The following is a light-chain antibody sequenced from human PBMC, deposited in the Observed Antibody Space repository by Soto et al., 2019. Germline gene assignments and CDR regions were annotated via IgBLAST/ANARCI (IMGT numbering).Light chain of an antibody. Sequence: DIQITQSASSLSASLGDRVSIPCRASQNIGDFLNWYQQKPGKAPKRLIFNALALESGVPSRFSGSGTGADYTLTISSLQAEDFATYYCLQHSSSPWTFGQGTKVDIK. CDR2: NAL. V-gene: IGKV1-17*01. CDR3: LQHSSSPWT. CDR1: QNIGDF. J-gene: IGKJ1*01.